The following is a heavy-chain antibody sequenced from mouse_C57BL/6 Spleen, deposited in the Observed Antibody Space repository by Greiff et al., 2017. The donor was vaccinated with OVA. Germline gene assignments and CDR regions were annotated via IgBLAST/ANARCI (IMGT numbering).Heavy chain of an antibody. CDR2: ISSGGSYT. CDR1: GFTFSSYG. J-gene: IGHJ2*01. D-gene: IGHD4-1*02. V-gene: IGHV5-6*01. Sequence: EVQLVESGGDLVKPGGSLKLSCAASGFTFSSYGMSWVRQTPDKRLEWVATISSGGSYTYYPDSVKGRFTISRDNAKNTLYLQMSSLKSEDTAMYYCARHKDPTGTFFDYWGQGTTLTVSS. CDR3: ARHKDPTGTFFDY.